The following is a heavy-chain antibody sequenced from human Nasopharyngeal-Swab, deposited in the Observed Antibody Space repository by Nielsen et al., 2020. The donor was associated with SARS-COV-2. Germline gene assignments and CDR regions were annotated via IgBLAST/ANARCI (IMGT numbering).Heavy chain of an antibody. D-gene: IGHD4-17*01. CDR1: GGTFSSYA. Sequence: SVKVSCKASGGTFSSYAISWVRQAPGQGLEWMGGIIPIFGTANYEQKFQGRVTITADESTSTAYMELSSLRSEDTAVYYCARSSWRKHYGAYVCDAFDIWGQGTMVTVSS. V-gene: IGHV1-69*13. CDR2: IIPIFGTA. CDR3: ARSSWRKHYGAYVCDAFDI. J-gene: IGHJ3*02.